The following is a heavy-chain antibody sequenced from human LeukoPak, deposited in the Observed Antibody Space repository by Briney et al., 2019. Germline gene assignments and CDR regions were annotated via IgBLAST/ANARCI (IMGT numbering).Heavy chain of an antibody. V-gene: IGHV3-33*01. CDR3: ARASGPFDI. CDR1: GFIFSTYG. J-gene: IGHJ3*02. Sequence: GGSLRLSCAASGFIFSTYGMHWVRQAPGKGLEWVAVIWYDGSIKYYADSVKGRFTISRDNSKNTLYLQMNSLRGEDTAVYYCARASGPFDIWGQGTMVTVSS. CDR2: IWYDGSIK. D-gene: IGHD3-10*01.